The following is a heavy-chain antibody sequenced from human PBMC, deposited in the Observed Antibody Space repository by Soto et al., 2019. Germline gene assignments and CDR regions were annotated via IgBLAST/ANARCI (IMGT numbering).Heavy chain of an antibody. CDR2: IYYSGRT. V-gene: IGHV4-31*03. CDR3: ARSGYSYGPNPLLY. Sequence: QVQLQESGPGLVKPSQTLSLTCTVSGGSISSGGYYWSWIRQHPGKGLEWIGYIYYSGRTYYNPALESRVTIAVDTSKNQCSRKLSSVTAADTAVYYCARSGYSYGPNPLLYWGQGTLVTVSS. J-gene: IGHJ4*02. D-gene: IGHD5-18*01. CDR1: GGSISSGGYY.